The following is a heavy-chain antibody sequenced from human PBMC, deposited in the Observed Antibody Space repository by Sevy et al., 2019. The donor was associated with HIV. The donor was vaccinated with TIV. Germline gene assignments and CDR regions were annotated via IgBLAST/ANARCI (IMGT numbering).Heavy chain of an antibody. V-gene: IGHV3-30*04. J-gene: IGHJ6*02. D-gene: IGHD6-19*01. CDR2: ISSAGSYQ. CDR1: GFTFCSYP. CDR3: ARSSLAVAGSDGLDV. Sequence: GGSLRLSCATSGFTFCSYPMHWVRQAPGKGLEWVAIISSAGSYQYYADSVKGRFTISRDNSKSTVFLHLNSLRGEDTAVYYCARSSLAVAGSDGLDVWGHGTTVTVSS.